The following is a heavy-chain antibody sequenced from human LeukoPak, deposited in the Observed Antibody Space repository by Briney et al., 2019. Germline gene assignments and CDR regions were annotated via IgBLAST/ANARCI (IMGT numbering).Heavy chain of an antibody. D-gene: IGHD2-21*01. V-gene: IGHV4-39*01. J-gene: IGHJ3*02. Sequence: SETLSLTCTVSGGSISSSSYYWGWIRQPPGKGLEWIGSIYYSGSTYYNPSLKSRVTISVDTSKNQFSLKLSSVTAADTAVYYCARHAVVVVIAISPDAFDIWGQGTMVTVSS. CDR3: ARHAVVVVIAISPDAFDI. CDR2: IYYSGST. CDR1: GGSISSSSYY.